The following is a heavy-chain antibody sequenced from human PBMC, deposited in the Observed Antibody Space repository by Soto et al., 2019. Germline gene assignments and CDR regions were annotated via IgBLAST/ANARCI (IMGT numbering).Heavy chain of an antibody. CDR2: ISYDGSNK. CDR3: AKDSGVPAASPYYYYYYMDV. D-gene: IGHD2-15*01. CDR1: GFTFSSYG. J-gene: IGHJ6*03. V-gene: IGHV3-30*18. Sequence: QVQLVESGGGVVQPGRSLRLSCAASGFTFSSYGMHWVRQAPGKGLEWVAVISYDGSNKYYADSVKGRFTISRDNSKNTLYLQMNSLRAEDAAVYYCAKDSGVPAASPYYYYYYMDVWGKGTTVTVSS.